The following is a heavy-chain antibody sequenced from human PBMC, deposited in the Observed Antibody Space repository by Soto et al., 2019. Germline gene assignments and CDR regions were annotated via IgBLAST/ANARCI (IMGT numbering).Heavy chain of an antibody. Sequence: GESLKISCKGSGYSFTSYWIGWVRQMPGKGLEWMGIIYPGDSDTRYSPSFQGQVTISADKSISTAYLQWSSLKALDTAMYYCARHDLGSYDILTGYYPTPFDYWGQGTLVTVSS. D-gene: IGHD3-9*01. CDR2: IYPGDSDT. CDR3: ARHDLGSYDILTGYYPTPFDY. V-gene: IGHV5-51*01. J-gene: IGHJ4*02. CDR1: GYSFTSYW.